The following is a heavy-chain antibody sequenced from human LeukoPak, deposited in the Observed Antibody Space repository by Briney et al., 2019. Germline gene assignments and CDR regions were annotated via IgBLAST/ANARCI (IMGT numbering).Heavy chain of an antibody. CDR2: IYYGGST. V-gene: IGHV4-59*12. CDR1: GGSISNYY. CDR3: ARDGYNYGYYFHF. D-gene: IGHD5-18*01. Sequence: PSETLSLTCTVSGGSISNYYWSWIRQPPGKGLEWIAYIYYGGSTNYNPSLKSRVTISVDTSKNQFSLKLSSVTAADTAVYYCARDGYNYGYYFHFWGQGTLVNVSP. J-gene: IGHJ4*02.